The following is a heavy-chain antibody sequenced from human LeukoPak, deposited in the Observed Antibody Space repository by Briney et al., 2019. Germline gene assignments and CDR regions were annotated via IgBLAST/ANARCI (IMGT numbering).Heavy chain of an antibody. CDR2: INAGNGNT. J-gene: IGHJ4*02. D-gene: IGHD4/OR15-4a*01. CDR1: GYTFPSYA. V-gene: IGHV1-3*01. Sequence: ASAKVSCKASGYTFPSYAMHWVRQAPGQRFEWMGWINAGNGNTRYSQKFQGGVTITRDTSASTASMELSSLRSEDTAVYYCARGDDYKYFDCWGQGTLVTVSS. CDR3: ARGDDYKYFDC.